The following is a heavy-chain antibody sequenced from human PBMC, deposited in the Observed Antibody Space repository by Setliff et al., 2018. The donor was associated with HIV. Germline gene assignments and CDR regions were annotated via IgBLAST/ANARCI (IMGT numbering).Heavy chain of an antibody. CDR2: ISSSGTTI. D-gene: IGHD3-9*01. CDR1: GFSFSSYE. Sequence: GGSLRLSCTASGFSFSSYEMNWVRQAPGKGLECVSHISSSGTTIYYADSVKGRFTISRDNARNSSSLQMNSLRVEDSALYYCARDNGRYFDRGWFDPWGQGALVTVSS. CDR3: ARDNGRYFDRGWFDP. J-gene: IGHJ5*02. V-gene: IGHV3-48*03.